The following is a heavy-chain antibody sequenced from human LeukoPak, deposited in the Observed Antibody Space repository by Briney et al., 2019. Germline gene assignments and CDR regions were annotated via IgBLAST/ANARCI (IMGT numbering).Heavy chain of an antibody. CDR1: GSTFSAYS. Sequence: GSLRLSCAASGSTFSAYSMNWVRQAPGKGLEWVSSISSGSGYIYYADSVKGRFTISRDNAKNSLHLQMNSLRAEDTAVYYCARGGSGRTQDDAFDIWGQGTMVTVSS. CDR2: ISSGSGYI. CDR3: ARGGSGRTQDDAFDI. D-gene: IGHD3-10*01. J-gene: IGHJ3*02. V-gene: IGHV3-21*01.